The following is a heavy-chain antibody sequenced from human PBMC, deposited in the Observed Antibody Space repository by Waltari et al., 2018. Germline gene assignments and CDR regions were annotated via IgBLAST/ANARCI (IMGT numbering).Heavy chain of an antibody. CDR2: MYYSGRT. CDR1: GYSISYNYH. D-gene: IGHD3-16*02. J-gene: IGHJ3*02. Sequence: QVQLQESGPGLVKPSETLSLICSVSGYSISYNYHWGWIRQPPGKGREWIGSMYYSGRTYSHPTLKSRVTVSGDTSKSQFSRKLSSVAAADTAVYYCARYRYGQDVFDIWGQGTMVTVSS. V-gene: IGHV4-38-2*02. CDR3: ARYRYGQDVFDI.